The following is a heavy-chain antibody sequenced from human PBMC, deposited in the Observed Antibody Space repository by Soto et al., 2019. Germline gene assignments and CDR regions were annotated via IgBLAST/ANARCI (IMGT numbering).Heavy chain of an antibody. J-gene: IGHJ4*02. CDR1: GFALSSHG. CDR2: LSHDGSNK. CDR3: AKENTFADY. D-gene: IGHD2-2*02. V-gene: IGHV3-30*18. Sequence: QVQLVESGGGVVQPGRSLRLSCAASGFALSSHGMHCVRQAPGKGLEWVAVLSHDGSNKYYAGSVEGRFTISRDDSKNTLYLQMNSLRVEDTAVYYCAKENTFADYWGQGTLVTVSP.